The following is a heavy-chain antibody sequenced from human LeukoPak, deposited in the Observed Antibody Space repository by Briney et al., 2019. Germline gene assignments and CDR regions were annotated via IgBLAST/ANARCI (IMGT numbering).Heavy chain of an antibody. J-gene: IGHJ4*02. D-gene: IGHD3-10*01. V-gene: IGHV4-61*02. CDR3: ASSRGGITMVH. CDR2: IYTSGST. CDR1: GGSINSGSYY. Sequence: SETLSLTCTVSGGSINSGSYYWSWIRQPAGKGLEWIGRIYTSGSTNYNPSLKSRVTISLDTSKNQFSLKLSSVTAADTAVYYCASSRGGITMVHRGQGTLVTVSS.